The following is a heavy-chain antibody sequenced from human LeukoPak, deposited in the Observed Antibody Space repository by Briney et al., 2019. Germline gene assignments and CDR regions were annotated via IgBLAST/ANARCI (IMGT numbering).Heavy chain of an antibody. Sequence: SGTLSLTCAVSGGSISSSNWWTWVRQPPGKGLEWIGEIYHSGSTNYNPSLKSRVTLSVDKSKNQFSLRLSSVTAADTAVYYCARGAAAAGSLWYFDLWGRGTLVTVSS. CDR2: IYHSGST. D-gene: IGHD6-13*01. V-gene: IGHV4-4*02. J-gene: IGHJ2*01. CDR3: ARGAAAAGSLWYFDL. CDR1: GGSISSSNW.